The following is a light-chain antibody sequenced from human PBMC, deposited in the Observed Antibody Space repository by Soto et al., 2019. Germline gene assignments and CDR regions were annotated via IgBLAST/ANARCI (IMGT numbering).Light chain of an antibody. Sequence: ETVMTQSPATLSVSPGEKVTLSCRASESLSRNLAWYQQKSGQAPRLLIYGASTRATGVTARFSGSGSGTEFTLTISSLQPDDFATYYCQQYNSYPWTFGQGTKVEIK. CDR1: ESLSRN. V-gene: IGKV3-15*01. CDR3: QQYNSYPWT. J-gene: IGKJ1*01. CDR2: GAS.